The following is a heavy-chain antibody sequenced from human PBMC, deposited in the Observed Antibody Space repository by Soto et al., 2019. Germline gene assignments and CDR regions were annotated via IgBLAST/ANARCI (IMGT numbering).Heavy chain of an antibody. CDR1: GFTFSSYA. CDR3: VKKKGARDADLQYFFDS. V-gene: IGHV3-23*01. Sequence: EVQLLESGGGLVQPGGSLRLSCAASGFTFSSYAMSWVRQIPGKGLEWVASISDIGSKTYYADSVKGRVTIYRDNSKNTVSLQMNNLRAEDTAVYYCVKKKGARDADLQYFFDSWGQGTLVTVSS. CDR2: ISDIGSKT. J-gene: IGHJ4*02.